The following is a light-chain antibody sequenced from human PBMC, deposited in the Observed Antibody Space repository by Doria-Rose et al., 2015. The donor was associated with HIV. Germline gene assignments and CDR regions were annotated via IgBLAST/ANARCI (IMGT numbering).Light chain of an antibody. CDR1: QSLSSTY. Sequence: TQSPGTLSLSPEERATLSCRASQSLSSTYLAWYQQKPGQAPSLLIYDGSTRATGIPDRFSASGSGTDLTLTVNRLEPEDFALYYCHQYGTSWTFGQGTKVEI. V-gene: IGKV3-20*01. CDR3: HQYGTSWT. J-gene: IGKJ1*01. CDR2: DGS.